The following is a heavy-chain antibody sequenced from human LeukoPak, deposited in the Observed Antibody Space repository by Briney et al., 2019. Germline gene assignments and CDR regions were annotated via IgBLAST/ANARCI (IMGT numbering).Heavy chain of an antibody. J-gene: IGHJ4*02. Sequence: GRSLRLSCTASGFTFSSYAMHWVRQAPGKGLEWVALIWYDGSNKFYADSVKGRFTISRDNSKNTMYLQMNSLRAEDTAVYYCAIDPGYISGGHGDHGWSSDYWGQGTLVTVSS. CDR3: AIDPGYISGGHGDHGWSSDY. D-gene: IGHD4-17*01. CDR2: IWYDGSNK. CDR1: GFTFSSYA. V-gene: IGHV3-33*01.